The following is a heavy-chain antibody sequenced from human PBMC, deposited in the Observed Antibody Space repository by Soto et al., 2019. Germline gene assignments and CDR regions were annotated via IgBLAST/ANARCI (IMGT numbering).Heavy chain of an antibody. CDR1: GGSFSGYY. J-gene: IGHJ5*02. CDR3: ARGGLRRFWSGHSGSGYWFDP. D-gene: IGHD3-3*01. V-gene: IGHV4-34*01. Sequence: SETLSLTCAVSGGSFSGYYWSWIRQSPGKGLEWIGEINHSGNTNYNPSLKSRVTISVDTSKNQFSLKLNSVTAADTAVFYCARGGLRRFWSGHSGSGYWFDPWGQGTPVTVSS. CDR2: INHSGNT.